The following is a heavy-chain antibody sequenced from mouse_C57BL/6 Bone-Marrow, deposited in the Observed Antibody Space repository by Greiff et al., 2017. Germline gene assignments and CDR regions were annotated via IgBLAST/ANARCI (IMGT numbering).Heavy chain of an antibody. J-gene: IGHJ3*01. CDR3: NSNYAY. Sequence: QVQLKQPGAELVKPGASVKLSCKASGYTFTSYWMHWVKQRPGQGLEWIGMIHPNSGSTNYNEKFKSKATLTVDKSSSTAYMQLSSLTSEDSAVYYCNSNYAYWGQGTLVTVSA. V-gene: IGHV1-64*01. CDR2: IHPNSGST. D-gene: IGHD2-5*01. CDR1: GYTFTSYW.